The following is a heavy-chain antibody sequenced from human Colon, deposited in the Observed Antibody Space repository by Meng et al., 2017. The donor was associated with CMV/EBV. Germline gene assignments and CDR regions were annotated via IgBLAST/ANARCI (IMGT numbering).Heavy chain of an antibody. D-gene: IGHD6-13*01. CDR1: GGSISSGGYY. CDR2: IYHSGSS. J-gene: IGHJ5*02. CDR3: ARDTSSWFQNWFDP. V-gene: IGHV4-31*03. Sequence: SETLSLTCTVSGGSISSGGYYWSWILQLPGKGLEWIGCIYHSGSSYYSPSLKSRVIISVDTSKNQFSLKLSSVTAADTAVYYCARDTSSWFQNWFDPWGQGTLVTVSS.